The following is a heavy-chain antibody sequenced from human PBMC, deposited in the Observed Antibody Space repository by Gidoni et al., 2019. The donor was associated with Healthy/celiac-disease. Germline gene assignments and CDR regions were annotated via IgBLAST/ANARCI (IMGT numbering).Heavy chain of an antibody. J-gene: IGHJ6*02. CDR1: GFTFSSYG. D-gene: IGHD4-4*01. CDR2: ISYDGSNK. CDR3: AKTYYSNYNYYYGMDV. Sequence: QVQLVESGGGVVQPGRSLRLSCAASGFTFSSYGMHWVRQAPGKGLEWVAVISYDGSNKYYADSVKGRFTISRDNSKNTLYLQMNSLRAEDTAVYYCAKTYYSNYNYYYGMDVWGQGTTVTVSS. V-gene: IGHV3-30*18.